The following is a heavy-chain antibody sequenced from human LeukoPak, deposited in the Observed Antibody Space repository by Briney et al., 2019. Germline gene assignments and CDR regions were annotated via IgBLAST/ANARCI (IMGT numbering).Heavy chain of an antibody. J-gene: IGHJ6*03. D-gene: IGHD2-15*01. CDR1: GYTFTSYD. CDR2: INPNSGGT. CDR3: ARGSFFIREYCSGGSCYTLPWYYMDV. V-gene: IGHV1-2*02. Sequence: ASVKVSCKASGYTFTSYDINWVRQATGQGLEWMGWINPNSGGTNYAQKFQGRVTMTRDTSISTAYMELSRLRSDDTAVYYCARGSFFIREYCSGGSCYTLPWYYMDVWGKGTTVTVSS.